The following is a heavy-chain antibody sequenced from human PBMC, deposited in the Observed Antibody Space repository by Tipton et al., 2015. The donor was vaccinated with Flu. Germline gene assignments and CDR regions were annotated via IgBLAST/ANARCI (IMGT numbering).Heavy chain of an antibody. J-gene: IGHJ2*01. CDR2: IYPGDSDT. CDR3: VRHPYCTVAVCLPGYWYFDL. Sequence: QLVQSGAEVKKPGESLRISCKSSGYSFTNYWIGWVRQMPGRGLDWMGIIYPGDSDTRYSPSFQGQVTISADKSINTAYLQWNSLKASDTAMYFCVRHPYCTVAVCLPGYWYFDLWGRGTPRSVSS. D-gene: IGHD2-21*01. V-gene: IGHV5-51*01. CDR1: GYSFTNYW.